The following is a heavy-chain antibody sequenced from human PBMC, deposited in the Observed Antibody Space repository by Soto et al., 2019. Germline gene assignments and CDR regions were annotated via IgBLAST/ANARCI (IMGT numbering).Heavy chain of an antibody. Sequence: GGSLRLSCAASGFTCSSYWMHWVRQNAGQGLVWVSRVSGGGCSTCYADSVKGRFTISRDNAKNTLYLQMNSLRAEDTAVYYCAKTQSWYDFWSGSAEVWGKGTTVTVSS. CDR2: VSGGGCST. V-gene: IGHV3-74*01. CDR1: GFTCSSYW. D-gene: IGHD3-3*01. CDR3: AKTQSWYDFWSGSAEV. J-gene: IGHJ6*04.